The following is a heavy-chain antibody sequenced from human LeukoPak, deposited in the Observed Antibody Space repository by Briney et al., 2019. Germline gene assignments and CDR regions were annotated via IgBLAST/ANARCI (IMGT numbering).Heavy chain of an antibody. CDR2: ITKSGDQT. Sequence: GGSLRLSCVPSGITFSNSALSWVRQAPGKGLEWVSAITKSGDQTHYADSVRGLFTISRDIFKNTLYLQMNSLRAEDTAVYHCVKSAGKDGYRDVFDIWGQGTVVTVSS. CDR1: GITFSNSA. J-gene: IGHJ3*02. V-gene: IGHV3-23*01. D-gene: IGHD5-24*01. CDR3: VKSAGKDGYRDVFDI.